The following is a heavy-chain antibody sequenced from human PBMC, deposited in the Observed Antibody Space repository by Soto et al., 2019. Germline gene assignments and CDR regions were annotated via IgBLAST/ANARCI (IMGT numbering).Heavy chain of an antibody. CDR2: IWDDGNNK. CDR3: ARGCSGRACYDMDV. V-gene: IGHV3-33*01. Sequence: QVQLVESGGGVVQPGRSLRLSCAASGFSFSDYGIHWVRQAPGKGLEWVAIIWDDGNNKYYADSVKGRFTISRDNSKNMLYLQMNSLRADDTAVYYCARGCSGRACYDMDVWGKGTTVTVSS. J-gene: IGHJ6*03. D-gene: IGHD2-15*01. CDR1: GFSFSDYG.